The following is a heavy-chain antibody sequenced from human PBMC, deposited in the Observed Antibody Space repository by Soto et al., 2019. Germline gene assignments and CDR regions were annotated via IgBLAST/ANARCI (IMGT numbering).Heavy chain of an antibody. Sequence: ASVKVSCKASGGTFSSYAISWVRQAPGQGLEWMGGIIPIFGTANYAQKFQGRVTITADESTSTAYMELSSLRSEDTAVYYCARPRVELNYYGSGSLHFDYWGQGTLVTVSS. D-gene: IGHD3-10*01. CDR2: IIPIFGTA. J-gene: IGHJ4*02. V-gene: IGHV1-69*13. CDR1: GGTFSSYA. CDR3: ARPRVELNYYGSGSLHFDY.